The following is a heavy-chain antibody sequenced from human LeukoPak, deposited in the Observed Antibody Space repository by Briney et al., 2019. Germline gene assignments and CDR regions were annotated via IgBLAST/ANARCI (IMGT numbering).Heavy chain of an antibody. V-gene: IGHV1-69*06. Sequence: GASVKVSCKASGYIFTSSYIHWVRQAPGQGLEWMGGIIPIFGTANYAQKFQGRVTITADKSTSTAYMELSSLRSEDTAVYYCARGSPEGDFDYWGQGTLVTVSS. CDR2: IIPIFGTA. D-gene: IGHD3-16*01. J-gene: IGHJ4*02. CDR3: ARGSPEGDFDY. CDR1: GYIFTSSY.